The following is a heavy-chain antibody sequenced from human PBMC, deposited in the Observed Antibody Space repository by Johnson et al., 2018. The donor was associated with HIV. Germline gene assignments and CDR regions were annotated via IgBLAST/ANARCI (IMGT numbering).Heavy chain of an antibody. Sequence: EVQLVESGGGLIKPGGSLRLSCAASGITFSDYYMSWIRQAPGKGLEWVSAISGSGGSTYYADSVKGRFTISRDNSKNTLYLQMNSLRAEDTAVYYCAKADHSSGWYLAFDIWGQGTMVTVSS. CDR1: GITFSDYY. CDR2: ISGSGGST. V-gene: IGHV3-23*04. J-gene: IGHJ3*02. CDR3: AKADHSSGWYLAFDI. D-gene: IGHD6-19*01.